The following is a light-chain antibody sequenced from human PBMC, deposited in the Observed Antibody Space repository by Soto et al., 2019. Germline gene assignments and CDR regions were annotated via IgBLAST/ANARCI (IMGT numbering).Light chain of an antibody. J-gene: IGKJ4*01. Sequence: DIQMTQSPSSLSASIGDRITITCRASQDIRNSLAWYQQKPGKVPKLLIYAASTLQSGVPSRFSGSGSGTDFTLTISSLQPEDVATYSCQKYNSAPLTFGVGTKVDIK. V-gene: IGKV1-27*01. CDR3: QKYNSAPLT. CDR2: AAS. CDR1: QDIRNS.